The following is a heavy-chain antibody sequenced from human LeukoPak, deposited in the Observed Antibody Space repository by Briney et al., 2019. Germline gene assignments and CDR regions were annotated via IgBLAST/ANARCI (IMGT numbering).Heavy chain of an antibody. D-gene: IGHD3-22*01. CDR3: TTEAYYYDSGAIKYFDY. CDR2: IKSKTDGGAT. V-gene: IGHV3-15*01. CDR1: EFTFSNYA. Sequence: GGSLRLSCAASEFTFSNYAMNWVRQAPGKGLEWVGRIKSKTDGGATHYAAPVKGRFTISRDDSKNTLYLQMNSLKTEDTAVYYCTTEAYYYDSGAIKYFDYWGQGTLVTVSS. J-gene: IGHJ4*02.